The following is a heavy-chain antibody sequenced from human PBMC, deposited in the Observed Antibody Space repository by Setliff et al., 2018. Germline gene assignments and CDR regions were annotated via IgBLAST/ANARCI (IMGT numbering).Heavy chain of an antibody. Sequence: SETLSLTCAVYGGSFSGYYWSWIRQPPGKGLEWIGEINHSGSTNYNPSLKSRVTISVDTSKNQFSLKLSSVAAADSAVYYCARGGYSYGHHYYYYMDVWGKGTTVTVSS. CDR3: ARGGYSYGHHYYYYMDV. CDR1: GGSFSGYY. D-gene: IGHD5-18*01. CDR2: INHSGST. V-gene: IGHV4-34*01. J-gene: IGHJ6*03.